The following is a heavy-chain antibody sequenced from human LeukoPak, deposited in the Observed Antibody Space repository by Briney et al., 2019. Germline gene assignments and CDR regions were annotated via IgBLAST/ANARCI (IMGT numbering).Heavy chain of an antibody. CDR3: ASSKLQIDAFDI. Sequence: ASVKVSCKASGYTFASYYMHWVRQAPGQGLEWMGIINPSGGSTSYAQKFQGRVTMTRDTSTSTVYMELSSLRSEDTAVYYCASSKLQIDAFDIWGQGTMVTVSS. CDR1: GYTFASYY. D-gene: IGHD4-11*01. V-gene: IGHV1-46*01. J-gene: IGHJ3*02. CDR2: INPSGGST.